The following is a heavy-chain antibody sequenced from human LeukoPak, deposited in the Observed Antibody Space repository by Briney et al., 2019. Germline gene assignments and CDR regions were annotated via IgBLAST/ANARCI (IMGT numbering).Heavy chain of an antibody. CDR3: ARVGPYIEVDP. CDR1: GDSINRFY. D-gene: IGHD5-12*01. Sequence: PSETLSLTCTVSGDSINRFYWSWIRQPPGKGLEWIGYISDTGSTNYNPSLKSRVTISVDTSWNQFSMRLSSVTGADTAVYYCARVGPYIEVDPWGQGTLVIVSS. CDR2: ISDTGST. V-gene: IGHV4-59*01. J-gene: IGHJ5*02.